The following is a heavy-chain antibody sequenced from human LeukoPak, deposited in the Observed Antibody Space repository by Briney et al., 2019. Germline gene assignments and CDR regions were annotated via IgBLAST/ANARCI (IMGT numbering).Heavy chain of an antibody. CDR1: GFIFSSYW. J-gene: IGHJ4*02. V-gene: IGHV3-74*01. CDR2: INPDGSST. CDR3: ARVGYNYGYDY. D-gene: IGHD5-18*01. Sequence: GGSLRLSCAASGFIFSSYWMHWVPQAPGKGLVWVSRINPDGSSTTYADSVKGRFTISRDNAKNTLSLQMNSLRAEDTAVYYCARVGYNYGYDYWGQGTLVTVSS.